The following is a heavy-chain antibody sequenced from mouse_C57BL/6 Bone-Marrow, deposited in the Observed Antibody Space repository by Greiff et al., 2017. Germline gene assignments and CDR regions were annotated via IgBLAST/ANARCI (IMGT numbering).Heavy chain of an antibody. CDR3: ARDYYGSSAWFAY. CDR1: GYAFSSSW. CDR2: IYPGDGDT. D-gene: IGHD1-1*01. J-gene: IGHJ3*01. Sequence: QVQLKESGPELVKPGASVKISCKASGYAFSSSWMNWVKQRPGKGLEWIGRIYPGDGDTNYNGKFKGKATLTADKSSSTAYMQLSSLTSEDSAVYFCARDYYGSSAWFAYWGQGTLVTVSA. V-gene: IGHV1-82*01.